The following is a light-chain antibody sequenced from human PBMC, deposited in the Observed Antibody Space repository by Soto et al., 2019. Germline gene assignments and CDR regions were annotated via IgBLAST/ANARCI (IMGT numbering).Light chain of an antibody. CDR1: SSDVGSYNR. Sequence: QSALTLPPSVSGSPGQSVTISCTGASSDVGSYNRVSWYQQFPATAPKLLIYEVSNRPSGVPDRFSGSKSGNTASLTISGLQAEDEADYYCSSYTSSSTYVFGTGTKVTVL. V-gene: IGLV2-18*02. J-gene: IGLJ1*01. CDR3: SSYTSSSTYV. CDR2: EVS.